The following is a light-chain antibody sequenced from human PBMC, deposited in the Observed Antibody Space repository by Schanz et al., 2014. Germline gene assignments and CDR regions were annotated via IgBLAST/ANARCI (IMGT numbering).Light chain of an antibody. CDR3: TSYTSVSTWV. CDR2: DVR. V-gene: IGLV2-14*03. J-gene: IGLJ3*02. Sequence: QSALSQPASVSGSPGQSITISCTGTSSDVGGYNYVSWYQQHPDKPPKLMIYDVRKRPSGVSNRFSGSKSGNTASLTISGLQTEDEADYYCTSYTSVSTWVFGGGTKLTVL. CDR1: SSDVGGYNY.